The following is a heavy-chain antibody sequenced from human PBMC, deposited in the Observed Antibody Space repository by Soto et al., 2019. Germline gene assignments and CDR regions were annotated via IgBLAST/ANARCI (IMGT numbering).Heavy chain of an antibody. D-gene: IGHD1-1*01. CDR1: GFTFTTYG. J-gene: IGHJ4*02. CDR3: ARGTTYTTGWYYFDF. V-gene: IGHV3-30*03. Sequence: SLRLSCAASGFTFTTYGMHWVRQAPGKGLEWVAVISYDGTNKFYEDSVDGRFTISRDNSKNTLFLQMNSLRPEDTAVYYCARGTTYTTGWYYFDFWGQGTLVTVSS. CDR2: ISYDGTNK.